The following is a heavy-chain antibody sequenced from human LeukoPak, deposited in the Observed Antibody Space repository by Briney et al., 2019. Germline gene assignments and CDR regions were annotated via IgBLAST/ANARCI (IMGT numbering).Heavy chain of an antibody. CDR1: GESFSAYY. Sequence: NTSETLSLTCAVYGESFSAYYWTWIRQPPGKGLEWIGEINHSGSTNYNSSLKSRVTISVDTSKNQFSLKLSSVTAADTAVYYCARAPLRYQLLFDYWGQGTLVTVSS. V-gene: IGHV4-34*09. D-gene: IGHD2-2*01. CDR3: ARAPLRYQLLFDY. CDR2: INHSGST. J-gene: IGHJ4*02.